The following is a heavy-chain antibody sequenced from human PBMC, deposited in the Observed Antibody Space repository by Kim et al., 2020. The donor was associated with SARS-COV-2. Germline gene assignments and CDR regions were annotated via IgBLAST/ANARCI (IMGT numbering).Heavy chain of an antibody. CDR2: ISTSGGST. V-gene: IGHV3-23*01. CDR1: GFTFGNYP. J-gene: IGHJ4*02. D-gene: IGHD3-22*01. CDR3: AKVFDSSGYYYFFDY. Sequence: GGSLRLSCAASGFTFGNYPMSWVRQAPGKGLEWVSSISTSGGSTYYADSVKGRFTISRDNSKNTLYLQMNSLRAEDAAVYYCAKVFDSSGYYYFFDYGGQGTLVTVSP.